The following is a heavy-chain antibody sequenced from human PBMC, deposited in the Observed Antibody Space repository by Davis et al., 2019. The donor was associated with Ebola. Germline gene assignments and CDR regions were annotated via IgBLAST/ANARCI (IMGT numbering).Heavy chain of an antibody. CDR3: ARGGWAGTVVPAAIIQDDGIIAFDI. J-gene: IGHJ3*02. CDR2: INPNSGGT. CDR1: GYTFTGYY. D-gene: IGHD2-2*01. V-gene: IGHV1-2*04. Sequence: ASVKVSCKASGYTFTGYYMHWVRQAPGQGLEWMGWINPNSGGTNYAQKFQGWVTMTRDTSISTAYMELSWLRSDDTAVYYCARGGWAGTVVPAAIIQDDGIIAFDIWGQGTMVTVSS.